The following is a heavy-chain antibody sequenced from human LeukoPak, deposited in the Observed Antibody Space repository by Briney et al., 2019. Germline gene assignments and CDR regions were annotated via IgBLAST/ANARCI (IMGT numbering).Heavy chain of an antibody. CDR1: GFTFNSYA. J-gene: IGHJ4*02. CDR2: ISGSGGST. V-gene: IGHV3-23*01. D-gene: IGHD1-26*01. Sequence: GGSLRLSCAASGFTFNSYAMTWVRQASGKGLEWVSSISGSGGSTYYADSVKGRFTISRDNSKNTLYLQMNSLRAEDTAVYYCAKGRGSYFQDYWGQGTLVTVSS. CDR3: AKGRGSYFQDY.